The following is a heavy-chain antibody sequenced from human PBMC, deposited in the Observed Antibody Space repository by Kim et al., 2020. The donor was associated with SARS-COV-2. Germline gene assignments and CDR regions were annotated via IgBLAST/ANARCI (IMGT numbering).Heavy chain of an antibody. D-gene: IGHD5-12*01. Sequence: YYADSVKGRFTISRDNSKNTLYLQMNSLSAEDTAVYYCAREGGYSGYVDYWGQGTLVTVSS. CDR3: AREGGYSGYVDY. J-gene: IGHJ4*02. V-gene: IGHV3-30*03.